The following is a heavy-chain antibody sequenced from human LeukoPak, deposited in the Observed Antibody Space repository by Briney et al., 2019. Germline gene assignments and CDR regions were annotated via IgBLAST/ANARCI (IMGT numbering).Heavy chain of an antibody. J-gene: IGHJ6*03. D-gene: IGHD3-10*01. CDR1: GGSFSGYY. CDR2: INHSGST. Sequence: SETLSLTCAVYGGSFSGYYWSWIRQPPGKGLEWIGEINHSGSTNYNPSLKSRVTISVDTSKNQFSLKLSSVTAADTAVYYCAWMVRGVIRYYYYYYMDVWGKGTTVTVSS. V-gene: IGHV4-34*01. CDR3: AWMVRGVIRYYYYYYMDV.